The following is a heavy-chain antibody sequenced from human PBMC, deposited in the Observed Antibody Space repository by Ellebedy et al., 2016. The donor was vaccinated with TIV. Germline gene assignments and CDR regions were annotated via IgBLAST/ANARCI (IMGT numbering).Heavy chain of an antibody. CDR1: GYTFTSYG. V-gene: IGHV1-18*01. CDR2: ISAYNGNT. J-gene: IGHJ4*02. Sequence: ASVKVSCXASGYTFTSYGISWVRQAPGQGLEWMGWISAYNGNTNYAQKLQGRVTMTTDTSTSTAYMELRSLRSDDTAVYYCARDAMVRGVYGEWGQGTLVTVSS. CDR3: ARDAMVRGVYGE. D-gene: IGHD3-10*01.